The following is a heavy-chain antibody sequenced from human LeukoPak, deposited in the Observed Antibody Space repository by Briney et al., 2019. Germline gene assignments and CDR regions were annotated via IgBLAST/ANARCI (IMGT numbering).Heavy chain of an antibody. CDR3: ARGGGRVVVIGYYYMDV. D-gene: IGHD3-22*01. V-gene: IGHV4-34*01. J-gene: IGHJ6*03. Sequence: SETLSLTCAVYGGSPSGYYWSWIRHPPGRGVEWSGEINQSGSTNYNPTLKSRVTISVDTSKDQSSLTLSSVTGADTAVYSCARGGGRVVVIGYYYMDVWGKGTTVTVSS. CDR2: INQSGST. CDR1: GGSPSGYY.